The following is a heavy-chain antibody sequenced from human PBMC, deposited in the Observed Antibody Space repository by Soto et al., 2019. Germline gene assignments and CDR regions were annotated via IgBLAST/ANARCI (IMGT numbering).Heavy chain of an antibody. Sequence: EVQLVESGGGLVQPGGSLRLSCAASGFTFSTYWMHWVRQAPGKGLVWVSRINSDGSTTNYADSVKGRFTISRDNAKNTLYRQMNSLRAEDTAVYYGARDAYYDMGVWGQGTTVTVSS. J-gene: IGHJ6*02. V-gene: IGHV3-74*01. CDR3: ARDAYYDMGV. CDR2: INSDGSTT. CDR1: GFTFSTYW.